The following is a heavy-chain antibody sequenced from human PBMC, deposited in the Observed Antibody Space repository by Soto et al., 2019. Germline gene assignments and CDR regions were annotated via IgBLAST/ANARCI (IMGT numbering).Heavy chain of an antibody. Sequence: GGSLRLSCAASGFTFDDYGMSWVRQAPGKGLEWVSGINWNGGSTGYADSVKGRFTISRDNAKNSLYLQMNSLRAEDTALYYCARDFGRPREYCSSTSCPFDYWGQGTLVTVSS. V-gene: IGHV3-20*04. CDR2: INWNGGST. D-gene: IGHD2-2*01. CDR3: ARDFGRPREYCSSTSCPFDY. J-gene: IGHJ4*02. CDR1: GFTFDDYG.